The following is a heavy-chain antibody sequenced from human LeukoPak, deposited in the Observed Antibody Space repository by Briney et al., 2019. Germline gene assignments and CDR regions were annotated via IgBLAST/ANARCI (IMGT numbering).Heavy chain of an antibody. CDR3: ARQTKVVPATNRNNWFDP. Sequence: SETLSLTCTVSGGSISSSSYYWGWIRQPPGKGLEWIGSIYYSGSTYYNPSLKSRVTISVDTSKNQFSLQLTSVTPDDTAVYYCARQTKVVPATNRNNWFDPWGQGTLVTVSS. D-gene: IGHD2-2*01. CDR2: IYYSGST. V-gene: IGHV4-39*01. CDR1: GGSISSSSYY. J-gene: IGHJ5*02.